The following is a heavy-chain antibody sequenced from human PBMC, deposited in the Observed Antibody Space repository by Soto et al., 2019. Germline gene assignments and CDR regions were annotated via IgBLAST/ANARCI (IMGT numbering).Heavy chain of an antibody. D-gene: IGHD5-12*01. J-gene: IGHJ4*02. Sequence: PSETLSLTCTVSGGSISSGGYYWSWIRQHPGKGLEWIGYIYYSGFTYYNPSLKSRVTISVDKSKNQFSLKLSSVTAADTAVYYCAQVNSAYDPIDYWGQGTLVTVSS. CDR3: AQVNSAYDPIDY. CDR2: IYYSGFT. CDR1: GGSISSGGYY. V-gene: IGHV4-31*09.